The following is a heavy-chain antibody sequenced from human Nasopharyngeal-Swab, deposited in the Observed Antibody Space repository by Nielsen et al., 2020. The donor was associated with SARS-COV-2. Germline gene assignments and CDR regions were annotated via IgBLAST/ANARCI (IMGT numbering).Heavy chain of an antibody. D-gene: IGHD2-15*01. V-gene: IGHV3-30*04. CDR3: ARDPLATGPFNLDY. Sequence: GESLKISCAASGFTFSSYAMHWVRQAPGKGLEWVAVISYDGSNKYYADSVKGRFTISRDNSKNTLYLQMNSLRAEDTAVYYCARDPLATGPFNLDYWGQGTLVTVSS. J-gene: IGHJ4*02. CDR2: ISYDGSNK. CDR1: GFTFSSYA.